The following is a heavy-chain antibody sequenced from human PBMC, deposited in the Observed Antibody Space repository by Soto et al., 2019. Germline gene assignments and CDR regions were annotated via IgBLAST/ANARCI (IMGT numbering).Heavy chain of an antibody. CDR1: GFSLSTSGGG. Sequence: QITLKESGPTLVKPTQTLTLTCTFSGFSLSTSGGGVGWIRQPPGKALEWLALISWNDDKRYSPSLKSRLTIHKDTSKNQVVLTMTNMDTVDTATYYCAHRQGAARGGRRAFDIWGQGTMVTVSS. D-gene: IGHD6-6*01. V-gene: IGHV2-5*01. J-gene: IGHJ3*02. CDR3: AHRQGAARGGRRAFDI. CDR2: ISWNDDK.